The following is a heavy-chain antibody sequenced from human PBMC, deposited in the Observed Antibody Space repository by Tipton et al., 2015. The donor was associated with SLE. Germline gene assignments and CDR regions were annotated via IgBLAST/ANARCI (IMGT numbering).Heavy chain of an antibody. J-gene: IGHJ4*02. CDR1: GFDFTRYW. CDR2: IKQDGSEE. D-gene: IGHD6-13*01. Sequence: GSLRLSCVVSGFDFTRYWMSWVRQAPGKGLEWVANIKQDGSEEYYVDSVKGRFTISRDNANNSVYLQMNSLRVEDTAFYYCAREGDSSSWYLDSWGQGTLVTVSS. V-gene: IGHV3-7*01. CDR3: AREGDSSSWYLDS.